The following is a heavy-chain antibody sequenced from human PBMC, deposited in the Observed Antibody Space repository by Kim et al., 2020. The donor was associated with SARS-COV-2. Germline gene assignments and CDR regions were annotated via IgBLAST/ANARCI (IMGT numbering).Heavy chain of an antibody. Sequence: DSGKGRFTITRDNSKNTLYLQMNSLRAEDTAVYYCAKDFYYGDYADAFDIWGQGTMVTVSS. J-gene: IGHJ3*02. V-gene: IGHV3-23*01. D-gene: IGHD4-17*01. CDR3: AKDFYYGDYADAFDI.